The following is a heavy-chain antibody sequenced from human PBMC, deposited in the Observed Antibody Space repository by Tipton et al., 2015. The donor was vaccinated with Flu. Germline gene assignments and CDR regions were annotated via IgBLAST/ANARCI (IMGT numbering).Heavy chain of an antibody. CDR2: IYYSGST. CDR3: ARGDCSSTSCLDY. CDR1: GFSFSDHY. J-gene: IGHJ4*02. V-gene: IGHV4-59*11. Sequence: LRLSCAASGFSFSDHYMGWVRQAPGKGLEWIGSIYYSGSTNYNPSLKSRVTISADTSNNQFSLKLSSVTAADTAVYYCARGDCSSTSCLDYWGQGTLVTVSS. D-gene: IGHD2-2*01.